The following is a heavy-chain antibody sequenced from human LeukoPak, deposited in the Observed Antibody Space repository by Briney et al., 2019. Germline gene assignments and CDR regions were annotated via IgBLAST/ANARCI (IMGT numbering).Heavy chain of an antibody. Sequence: PSESLSPTCAVSGGSISSSCRWCCGRQPPGRRPAWIGKIYHRGSTNYNASLKSRVTISVDKSKNQLSLKLSSVTAADTAVYYCARVSDYESTGYLDCWGQGTLVTVSS. J-gene: IGHJ4*02. CDR3: ARVSDYESTGYLDC. CDR1: GGSISSSCR. V-gene: IGHV4-4*02. D-gene: IGHD3-22*01. CDR2: IYHRGST.